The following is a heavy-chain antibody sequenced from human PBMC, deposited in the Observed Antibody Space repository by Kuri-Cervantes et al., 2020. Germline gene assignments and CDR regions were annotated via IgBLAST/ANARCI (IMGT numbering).Heavy chain of an antibody. V-gene: IGHV1-8*01. CDR1: GYTFTSYD. D-gene: IGHD3-9*01. J-gene: IGHJ4*02. Sequence: ASVKVSCKASGYTFTSYDINWVRQATGQGLEWMGWMNPNSGNTGYAQKIQGRVTMTRNTSISTAYMELSSLRSEDTAVYYCARGLRYFDWFSDHYYFDYWGQGTLVTVSS. CDR2: MNPNSGNT. CDR3: ARGLRYFDWFSDHYYFDY.